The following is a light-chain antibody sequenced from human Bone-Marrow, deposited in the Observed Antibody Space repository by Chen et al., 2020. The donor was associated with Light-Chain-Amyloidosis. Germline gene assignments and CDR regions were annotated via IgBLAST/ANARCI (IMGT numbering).Light chain of an antibody. J-gene: IGKJ1*01. CDR3: MEGTNWPWT. V-gene: IGKV2-30*02. CDR2: MVS. Sequence: VVVTQSPLPLPVTLGQPASISCTSSQSLVHSDGNTYVNWFHQRPGQSPRRLIYMVSKRDSGVPDRFSGSGSGTDFTLKISRVEAEDVGIFYCMEGTNWPWTLGQGTKVEIK. CDR1: QSLVHSDGNTY.